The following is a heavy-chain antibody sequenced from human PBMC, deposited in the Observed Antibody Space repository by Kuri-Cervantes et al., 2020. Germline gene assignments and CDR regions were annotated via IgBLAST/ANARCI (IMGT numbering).Heavy chain of an antibody. Sequence: ASVKVSCKVSGYTLTELSMHWVRQAPGKGLEWMGGFDPEDGETIYAQKSQGRVTMTEDTSTDTAYMELSSLRSEDTAVYYCATGPTSYVWGSYRYGWFDPWGQGTLVTVSS. CDR3: ATGPTSYVWGSYRYGWFDP. D-gene: IGHD3-16*02. CDR2: FDPEDGET. V-gene: IGHV1-24*01. J-gene: IGHJ5*02. CDR1: GYTLTELS.